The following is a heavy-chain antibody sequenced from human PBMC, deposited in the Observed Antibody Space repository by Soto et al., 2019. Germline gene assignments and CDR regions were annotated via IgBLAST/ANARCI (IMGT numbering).Heavy chain of an antibody. Sequence: ASVKVSCKASGYTFTSYGIHWVRQAPGQRLEWMGWINAANGDTKYSPKFQGRVTITRDTSASTAYMELSSLRSEDTAVYYCVRRHVSATGIDWLDPWGQGTLVTVYS. CDR1: GYTFTSYG. J-gene: IGHJ5*02. V-gene: IGHV1-3*01. CDR3: VRRHVSATGIDWLDP. D-gene: IGHD6-13*01. CDR2: INAANGDT.